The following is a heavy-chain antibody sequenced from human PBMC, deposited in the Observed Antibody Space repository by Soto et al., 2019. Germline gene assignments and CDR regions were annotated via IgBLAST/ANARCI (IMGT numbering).Heavy chain of an antibody. CDR3: ARPGSGYDVLTGQYFFYFHAVDV. Sequence: GGSLRLSCTASGFLFNTYAMHWVRQAPAKGLEWVAVISYDARNTYYADSVKGRFTISRDNSKNALYLQMDSLRPEDTAVYYCARPGSGYDVLTGQYFFYFHAVDVWGQGTTVTVSS. CDR1: GFLFNTYA. J-gene: IGHJ6*02. D-gene: IGHD3-9*01. V-gene: IGHV3-30*04. CDR2: ISYDARNT.